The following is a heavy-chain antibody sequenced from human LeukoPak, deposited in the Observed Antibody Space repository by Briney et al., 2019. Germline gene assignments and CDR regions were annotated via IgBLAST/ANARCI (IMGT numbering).Heavy chain of an antibody. J-gene: IGHJ4*02. D-gene: IGHD6-13*01. Sequence: PGGSLRLSCAASGFTFDDYAMHWVWQAPGKGLEWVSGISWNSGSIGYADSVKGRFTISRDNAKNSLYLQMNSLRAEDTALYYCAKDIGLIAAAGRGLVAWGQGTLVTVSS. CDR2: ISWNSGSI. V-gene: IGHV3-9*01. CDR3: AKDIGLIAAAGRGLVA. CDR1: GFTFDDYA.